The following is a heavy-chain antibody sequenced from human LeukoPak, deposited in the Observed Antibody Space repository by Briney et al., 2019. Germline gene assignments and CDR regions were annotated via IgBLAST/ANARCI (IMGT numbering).Heavy chain of an antibody. CDR3: ARALYYYDSSGYYYYFDY. J-gene: IGHJ4*02. CDR1: GGSISSSNW. Sequence: PSETLSLTCAVSGGSISSSNWWSWVRQPPGKGLEWIGEIYHSGSTNYNPSLKSRVTISVDTSKNQFSLKLSSVTAADTAVYYCARALYYYDSSGYYYYFDYWGQGTLVTVSS. V-gene: IGHV4-4*02. CDR2: IYHSGST. D-gene: IGHD3-22*01.